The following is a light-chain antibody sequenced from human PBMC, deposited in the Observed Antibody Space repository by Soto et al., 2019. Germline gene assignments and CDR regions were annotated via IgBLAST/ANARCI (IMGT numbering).Light chain of an antibody. J-gene: IGLJ1*01. CDR3: SSYTSSLSAYV. Sequence: QSVLTQPASVSGSPGQSITISCTGTNSDVGVYNYVSWYQQHPGKAPKLVIYEVSNRPSGVSNRFSGSKSGNTASLTISGLQAEDEADYYCSSYTSSLSAYVFGTGTKVTVL. V-gene: IGLV2-14*01. CDR1: NSDVGVYNY. CDR2: EVS.